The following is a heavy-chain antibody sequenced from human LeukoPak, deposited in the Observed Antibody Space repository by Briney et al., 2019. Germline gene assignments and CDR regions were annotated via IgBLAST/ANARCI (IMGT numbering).Heavy chain of an antibody. J-gene: IGHJ5*02. Sequence: ASVKVSCKASGYTFTSYHMHWVRQAPGQGLEWMGGFDLEDGETIYAQKFQGRVTMTEDTSTDTAYMELSSLRSEDTAVYYCATDLADYDILTGQAPFDPWGQGTLVTVSS. CDR2: FDLEDGET. CDR3: ATDLADYDILTGQAPFDP. D-gene: IGHD3-9*01. V-gene: IGHV1-24*01. CDR1: GYTFTSYH.